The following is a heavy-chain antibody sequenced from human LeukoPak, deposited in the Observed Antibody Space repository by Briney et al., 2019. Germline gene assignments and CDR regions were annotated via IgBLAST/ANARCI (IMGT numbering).Heavy chain of an antibody. CDR2: TYYRSKWYN. CDR1: GDSVSSNSAA. Sequence: SQTLSLTCAISGDSVSSNSAAWNWIRQSPSRGLEWLGRTYYRSKWYNDYAVSVKSRIIINPDASKNQFSLQLNSVTPEDTAVYYCARERSIVVVPAARSYYFDYWGQGTLVTVSS. D-gene: IGHD2-2*01. J-gene: IGHJ4*02. CDR3: ARERSIVVVPAARSYYFDY. V-gene: IGHV6-1*01.